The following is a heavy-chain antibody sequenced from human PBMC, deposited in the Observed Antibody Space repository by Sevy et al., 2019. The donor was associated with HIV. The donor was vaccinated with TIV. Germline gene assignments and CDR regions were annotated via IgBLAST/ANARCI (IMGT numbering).Heavy chain of an antibody. CDR1: GFTFGSYS. Sequence: GGSLRLSCAASGFTFGSYSMNWVRQAPGKGLEWVSSISGSSNYLYYAESLKGRFIISRDNAKKTLYLQMNSLRADDTAVYYCATGPPDGSYDYFDYWGQGTLVTVSS. J-gene: IGHJ4*02. V-gene: IGHV3-21*01. CDR2: ISGSSNYL. D-gene: IGHD1-26*01. CDR3: ATGPPDGSYDYFDY.